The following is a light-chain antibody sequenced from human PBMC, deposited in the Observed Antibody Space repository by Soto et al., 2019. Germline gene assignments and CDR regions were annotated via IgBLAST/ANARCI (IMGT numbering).Light chain of an antibody. CDR3: QQSYSSPPT. J-gene: IGKJ1*01. CDR2: DAS. V-gene: IGKV1-5*01. CDR1: QSISSW. Sequence: DIQMTQSLSTLSASVGDRVTITCRASQSISSWLAWYQQKPGKAPKLLIYDASSLESGVPSRFSGSGSGTEFTLTISSLQPDDFATYYCQQSYSSPPTFGQGTNVDI.